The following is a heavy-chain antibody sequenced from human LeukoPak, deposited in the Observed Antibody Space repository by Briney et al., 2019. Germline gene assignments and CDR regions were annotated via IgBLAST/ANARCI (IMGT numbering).Heavy chain of an antibody. V-gene: IGHV3-7*05. CDR3: ARGGDGSNSVIDY. Sequence: PGGSLRLSCVASGFTFSSHWMTWVRQAPGKGLEWVANIKQDGSESYYVDAVKGRFAISRINPKNSLYLQMNSLRAEDTAVYYCARGGDGSNSVIDYWGQGTLVTVSS. CDR2: IKQDGSES. J-gene: IGHJ4*02. CDR1: GFTFSSHW. D-gene: IGHD5-24*01.